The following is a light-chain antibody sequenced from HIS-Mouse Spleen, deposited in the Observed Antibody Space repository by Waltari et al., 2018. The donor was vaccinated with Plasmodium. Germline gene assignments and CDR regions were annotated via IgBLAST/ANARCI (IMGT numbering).Light chain of an antibody. Sequence: AIQLTQSPSSLSASVGDRVTITCRASQGISSALAWYQQKPGKAPKLLIYDASSLESGVPSRFSVSGSGTDFTLTISSLQPEDFATYYCEQCNSYPQGTFGQGTRLEIK. V-gene: IGKV1-13*02. CDR3: EQCNSYPQGT. CDR2: DAS. J-gene: IGKJ5*01. CDR1: QGISSA.